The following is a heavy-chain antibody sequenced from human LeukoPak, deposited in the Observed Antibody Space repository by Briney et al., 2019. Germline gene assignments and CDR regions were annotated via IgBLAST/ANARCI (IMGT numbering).Heavy chain of an antibody. V-gene: IGHV3-53*01. D-gene: IGHD4-17*01. CDR3: ARETAPPSYGDYGGAFDY. CDR2: IYSGGST. Sequence: GGSLRLSCAASGFTFSSYWMSWVRQAPGKWLEWVSVIYSGGSTYYADSVKGRFTISRDNSKNTLYLQMNSLRAEDTAVYYCARETAPPSYGDYGGAFDYWGQGTLVTVSS. CDR1: GFTFSSYW. J-gene: IGHJ4*02.